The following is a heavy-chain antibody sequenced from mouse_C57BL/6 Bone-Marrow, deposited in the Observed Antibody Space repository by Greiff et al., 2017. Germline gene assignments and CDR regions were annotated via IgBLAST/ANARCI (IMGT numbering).Heavy chain of an antibody. CDR3: ARLTVVASYWYFDV. Sequence: EVKLMESGGGLVQPGESLKLSCESNEYEFPSHDMSWVRKTPEKRLELVAAIISDGGSTYYPDTMERRFIISRDNTKKTLYLQMSSLKSEDTALYDCARLTVVASYWYFDVWGTGTTVTVSS. CDR1: EYEFPSHD. V-gene: IGHV5-2*01. CDR2: IISDGGST. D-gene: IGHD1-1*01. J-gene: IGHJ1*03.